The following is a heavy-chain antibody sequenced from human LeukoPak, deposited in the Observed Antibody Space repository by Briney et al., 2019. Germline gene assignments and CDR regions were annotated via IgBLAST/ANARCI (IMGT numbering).Heavy chain of an antibody. J-gene: IGHJ4*02. D-gene: IGHD3-22*01. CDR1: AYSFTDYY. Sequence: ASVTVSCKASAYSFTDYYIHLVRQAPGQGLEWMGRINPNSGGTDYAQKFQGRVTMTRDTSISTAYMELSRLRSDDTAVYYCARSSPTYYFDSSGYYYGDYWGQGTLVIVSS. V-gene: IGHV1-2*06. CDR2: INPNSGGT. CDR3: ARSSPTYYFDSSGYYYGDY.